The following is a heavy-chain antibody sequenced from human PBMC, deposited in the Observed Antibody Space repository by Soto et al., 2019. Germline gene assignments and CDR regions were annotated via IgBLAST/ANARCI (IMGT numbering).Heavy chain of an antibody. CDR1: GGSISSGGYY. CDR2: IYYSGST. Sequence: SETLSLTCTVSGGSISSGGYYWSWIRQHPGKGLEWIGYIYYSGSTYYNPSLKSRVTISVDTSKNQFSLKLSSVTAADTAVYYCARDPGSGYEFDYWGQGTLVTVSS. D-gene: IGHD5-12*01. V-gene: IGHV4-31*03. J-gene: IGHJ4*02. CDR3: ARDPGSGYEFDY.